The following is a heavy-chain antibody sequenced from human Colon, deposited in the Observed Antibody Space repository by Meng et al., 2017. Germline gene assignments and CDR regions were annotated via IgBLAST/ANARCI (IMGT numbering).Heavy chain of an antibody. J-gene: IGHJ4*02. V-gene: IGHV3-7*01. CDR2: IKRDGSEK. Sequence: GESLKISCAASGFTFSNYWMSWVRQAPGRGLEWVANIKRDGSEKYYVDSVKGRFTISRDNAKNSLYLQMNSLRAEDTAVYYCAKDSYSRADYWGQGKRVNVAS. CDR3: AKDSYSRADY. CDR1: GFTFSNYW. D-gene: IGHD4-11*01.